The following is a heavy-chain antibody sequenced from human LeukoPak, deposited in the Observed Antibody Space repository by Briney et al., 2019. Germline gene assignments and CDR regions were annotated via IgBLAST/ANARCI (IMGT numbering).Heavy chain of an antibody. CDR1: GFTFSSYA. J-gene: IGHJ4*02. CDR3: AKRGAGYYFDY. CDR2: ITDSGGGT. D-gene: IGHD3-10*01. V-gene: IGHV3-23*01. Sequence: GGSLRLSCAASGFTFSSYAMSWVRQAPGKGLEWVSSITDSGGGTFYADSVKGRFTISRDNSKNTLFLQLNSLRAEDTAVYYCAKRGAGYYFDYCGQGTLVTVSS.